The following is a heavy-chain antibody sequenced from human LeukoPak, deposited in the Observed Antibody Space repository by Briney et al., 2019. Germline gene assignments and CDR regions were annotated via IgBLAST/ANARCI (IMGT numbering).Heavy chain of an antibody. J-gene: IGHJ4*02. CDR3: AREISDYASAY. Sequence: ASVKVSCKASGYTFTGYYMHWVRQAPGQGLEWMGWINPNSGGTNYAQKFQGRVTMTGDTSITTAYMELSRLTSDDTAVYYCAREISDYASAYWGQGTLVTVSS. V-gene: IGHV1-2*02. CDR2: INPNSGGT. D-gene: IGHD4-17*01. CDR1: GYTFTGYY.